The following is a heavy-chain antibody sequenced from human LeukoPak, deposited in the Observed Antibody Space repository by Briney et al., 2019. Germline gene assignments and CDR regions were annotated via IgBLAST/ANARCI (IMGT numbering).Heavy chain of an antibody. Sequence: GASVKVSCKASGYTFTGYYIHWVRQAPGQGLEWMGWISPYSGGTNYAQKFQGRVTMTRDTSISTAYMELSRLRSDDTAVYYCARDYYDSRAYFDYWGQGTLVTVSS. CDR2: ISPYSGGT. CDR1: GYTFTGYY. CDR3: ARDYYDSRAYFDY. D-gene: IGHD3-22*01. V-gene: IGHV1-2*02. J-gene: IGHJ4*02.